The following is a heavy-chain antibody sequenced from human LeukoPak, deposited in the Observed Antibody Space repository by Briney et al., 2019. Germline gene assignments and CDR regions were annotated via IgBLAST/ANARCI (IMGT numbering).Heavy chain of an antibody. J-gene: IGHJ4*02. Sequence: GGSLRLSCAASGFTFSSYWMHWVRQAPGKGLVWVSRINSDGGSTSYADSVKGRFTISRDNAKNTLYLQMNSLRAEDTAVYYCARSPDRITMIVVTEYYFDYWGQGTLVTVSS. V-gene: IGHV3-74*01. CDR3: ARSPDRITMIVVTEYYFDY. D-gene: IGHD3-22*01. CDR1: GFTFSSYW. CDR2: INSDGGST.